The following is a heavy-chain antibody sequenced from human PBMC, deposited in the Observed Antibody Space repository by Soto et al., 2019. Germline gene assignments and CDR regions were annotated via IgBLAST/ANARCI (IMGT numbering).Heavy chain of an antibody. CDR1: GFTFNTYD. CDR2: INTSSAYI. Sequence: EVQLVESGGGLVKPGGSLRLSWAASGFTFNTYDMNWVGQAPGKGLEWVSSINTSSAYIYYADSLKGRITISRDNAKNSLFLQMNSLRAEDTAVYYCVRSGTARLLRHSWFDTWGQGTLVTVSS. J-gene: IGHJ5*02. V-gene: IGHV3-21*01. D-gene: IGHD2-21*01. CDR3: VRSGTARLLRHSWFDT.